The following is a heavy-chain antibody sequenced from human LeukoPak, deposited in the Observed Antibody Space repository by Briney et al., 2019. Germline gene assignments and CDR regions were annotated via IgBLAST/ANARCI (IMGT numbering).Heavy chain of an antibody. CDR2: ISGCGGST. Sequence: GGSLRLSCAASGFTFSCYAMMWGRQAPGQGLELVSAISGCGGSTYHPDSVKGRFTVSRDNAKITLYLQMNSLREEDTAVYYCANRRPLRSLEWSEDAGRMDVWGPGTTVTVSS. V-gene: IGHV3-23*01. D-gene: IGHD3-3*01. J-gene: IGHJ6*02. CDR3: ANRRPLRSLEWSEDAGRMDV. CDR1: GFTFSCYA.